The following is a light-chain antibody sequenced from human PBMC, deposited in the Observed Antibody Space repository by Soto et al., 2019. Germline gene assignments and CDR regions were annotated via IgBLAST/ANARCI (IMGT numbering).Light chain of an antibody. CDR2: GAS. V-gene: IGKV1-39*01. CDR1: ETIKVY. J-gene: IGKJ1*01. Sequence: DIQMTQSPSSLSASVGGRVTIRCRASETIKVYLNWYQHKPGKAPHLLIFGASNLRGGVPSRFTGSGSGTDFTLTIDRLQPEDFATYCYQQSYTTPWTFGLGTKVEIK. CDR3: QQSYTTPWT.